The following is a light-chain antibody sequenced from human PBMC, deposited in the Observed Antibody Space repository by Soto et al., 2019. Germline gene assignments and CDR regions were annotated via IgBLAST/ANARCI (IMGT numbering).Light chain of an antibody. CDR1: SSDVGGYNY. V-gene: IGLV2-11*01. CDR3: CSYAGSHYV. J-gene: IGLJ1*01. Sequence: QSALTQPRSVSGSPGQSVTISCTGTSSDVGGYNYVSWYQQHPGKAPKLMIYDVSKRPSGVPDRFSGSKSGNTASLTISGLQAEDEADYYCCSYAGSHYVFGTVTKLTVL. CDR2: DVS.